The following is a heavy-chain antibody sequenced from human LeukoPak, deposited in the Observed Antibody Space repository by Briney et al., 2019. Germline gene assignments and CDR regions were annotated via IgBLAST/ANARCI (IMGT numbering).Heavy chain of an antibody. D-gene: IGHD2-8*02. CDR2: IYNSGST. Sequence: SETLSLTCTVSGGSISIYYWSWVRQPPGKGLEWIGCIYNSGSTIYNPSLKSRVTISVDTSKNQFSLKLSSVTAADTAVYYCAKIQVVRNYYYGMDVWGQGTTVTVSS. V-gene: IGHV4-59*01. CDR3: AKIQVVRNYYYGMDV. J-gene: IGHJ6*02. CDR1: GGSISIYY.